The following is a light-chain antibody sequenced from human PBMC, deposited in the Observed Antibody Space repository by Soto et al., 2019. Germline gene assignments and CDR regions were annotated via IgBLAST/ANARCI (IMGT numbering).Light chain of an antibody. V-gene: IGLV2-8*01. CDR3: SSFVGSPEV. CDR2: EVS. J-gene: IGLJ2*01. CDR1: SSDVGGYNY. Sequence: QSAPTQPPSASGSPGQSVTIPCTGTSSDVGGYNYVSWYQQHPRKVPKLLIYEVSKRPSGLPDRFPGSKSGNTASLTVSGLLAEDEADYYCSSFVGSPEVFRGGTKVTVL.